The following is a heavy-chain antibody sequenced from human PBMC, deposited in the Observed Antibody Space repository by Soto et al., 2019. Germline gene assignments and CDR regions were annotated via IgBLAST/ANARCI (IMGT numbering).Heavy chain of an antibody. D-gene: IGHD5-12*01. CDR3: ARDGAGYNVKIDY. CDR1: GFTFSSYG. J-gene: IGHJ4*02. CDR2: IWYDGSNK. V-gene: IGHV3-33*01. Sequence: GGSLRLSCAASGFTFSSYGMHWVRQAPGKGLEWVAVIWYDGSNKYYADSVKGRFTISRDNSKNTLYLQMNSLRAEDTAVYYCARDGAGYNVKIDYWGQGTLVTVSS.